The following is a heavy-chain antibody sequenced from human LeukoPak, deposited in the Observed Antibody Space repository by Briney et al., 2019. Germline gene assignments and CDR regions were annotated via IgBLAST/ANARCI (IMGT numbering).Heavy chain of an antibody. CDR1: GGSFSGYY. D-gene: IGHD3-3*01. CDR2: INHSGST. CDR3: AREGPFWSGYPDY. V-gene: IGHV4-34*01. Sequence: SETLSLTCAVYGGSFSGYYWSWIRQPPGKGLEWIGEINHSGSTNYYPSLKSRVTISVDTSKNQFSLKLSSVTAADTAVYYCAREGPFWSGYPDYWGQGTLVTVSS. J-gene: IGHJ4*02.